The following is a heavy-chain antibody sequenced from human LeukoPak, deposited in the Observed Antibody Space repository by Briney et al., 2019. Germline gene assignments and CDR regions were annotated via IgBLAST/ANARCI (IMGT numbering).Heavy chain of an antibody. J-gene: IGHJ5*02. CDR1: GYTFTSYD. CDR3: ARGPSRLGLKLWFGGINWFDP. CDR2: MNPNSGNT. Sequence: ASVKVSCKASGYTFTSYDINWVRQATGQGLEWMGWMNPNSGNTGYAQKFQGRVTMTRNTSISTAYMELSSLRSEDTAAYYCARGPSRLGLKLWFGGINWFDPWGQGTLVTVSS. D-gene: IGHD3-10*01. V-gene: IGHV1-8*01.